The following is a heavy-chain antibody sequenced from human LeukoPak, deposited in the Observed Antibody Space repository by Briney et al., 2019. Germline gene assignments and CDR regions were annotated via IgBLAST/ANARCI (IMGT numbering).Heavy chain of an antibody. Sequence: GGTLRLSCAASGFTSRSYAMSWVRQAPGKGLDWVSAISGSGGSTYYADSVKGRFTISRDNSKNSLYLQMNSLRAEDTAVYYCAKELARYSGYDSFDYWGQGTLVTVSS. CDR1: GFTSRSYA. J-gene: IGHJ4*02. CDR3: AKELARYSGYDSFDY. CDR2: ISGSGGST. V-gene: IGHV3-23*01. D-gene: IGHD5-12*01.